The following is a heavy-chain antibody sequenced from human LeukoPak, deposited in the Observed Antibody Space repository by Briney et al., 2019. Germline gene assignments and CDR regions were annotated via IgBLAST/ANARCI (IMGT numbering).Heavy chain of an antibody. CDR3: ARGHSNYLYLEHFDY. CDR2: IYHSGSA. Sequence: SETLSLTCSVSGGSVSSYYWSWIRQPPGRGLGCLGYIYHSGSASINPSLKGRATMSIDTSKNQFSLNLNSVTAADTAVYYCARGHSNYLYLEHFDYWSQGTLVTVSS. CDR1: GGSVSSYY. V-gene: IGHV4-59*02. J-gene: IGHJ4*02. D-gene: IGHD4-4*01.